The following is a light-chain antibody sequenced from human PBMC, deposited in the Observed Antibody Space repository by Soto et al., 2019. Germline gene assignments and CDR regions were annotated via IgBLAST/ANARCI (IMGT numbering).Light chain of an antibody. J-gene: IGKJ2*01. CDR3: QQYGISPMYT. CDR2: GSS. Sequence: EIVLTQSPGTLSLSPGERATLSCRASQIVSTTYLAWYQQKPGQAPRLLIYGSSSRAPGIPDRFSGSGSGTDFTLTISRLEPEDFAVYYCQQYGISPMYTFGQGTKLEI. CDR1: QIVSTTY. V-gene: IGKV3-20*01.